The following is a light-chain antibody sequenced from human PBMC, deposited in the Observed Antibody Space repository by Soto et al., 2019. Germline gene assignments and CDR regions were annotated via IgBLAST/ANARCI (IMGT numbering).Light chain of an antibody. Sequence: DIVLTQSPGTLSLSPGESVTLSCRASQSVSSSHLAWYQQKPGQAPRLFIYGASRRATGIPDRFSGSGSGTDFTLTINRLQPEDFAVYSCQHYGNSLTFGGGTKVEIK. CDR2: GAS. V-gene: IGKV3-20*01. CDR3: QHYGNSLT. CDR1: QSVSSSH. J-gene: IGKJ4*01.